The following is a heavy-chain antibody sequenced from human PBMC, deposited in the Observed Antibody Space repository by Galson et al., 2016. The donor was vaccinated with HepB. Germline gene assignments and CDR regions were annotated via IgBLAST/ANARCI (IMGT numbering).Heavy chain of an antibody. CDR2: IYWDDDK. CDR1: GFSLSTSAVG. CDR3: ATDEGTTVL. V-gene: IGHV2-5*02. D-gene: IGHD4-17*01. Sequence: PALVKPTQTLTLTCTFSGFSLSTSAVGVGWIRQPPGKALECLALIYWDDDKRYSPSLKSRLTITKDASISTAYMELSSLRSDDTAVYYCATDEGTTVLWGQGTLVTVSS. J-gene: IGHJ1*01.